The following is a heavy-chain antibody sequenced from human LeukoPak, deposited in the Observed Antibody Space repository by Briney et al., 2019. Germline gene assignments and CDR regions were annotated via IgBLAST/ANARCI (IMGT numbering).Heavy chain of an antibody. CDR1: GFTFSSYE. CDR3: AELGITMIGGV. V-gene: IGHV3-48*03. CDR2: ISSSGSTI. J-gene: IGHJ6*04. Sequence: GGSLRLSCAASGFTFSSYEMNWVRQAPGKGLEWVSKISSSGSTIYYADSVKGRFTISRDNAKNSLYLQMNSLRAEDTAVYYCAELGITMIGGVWGKGTTVTISS. D-gene: IGHD3-10*02.